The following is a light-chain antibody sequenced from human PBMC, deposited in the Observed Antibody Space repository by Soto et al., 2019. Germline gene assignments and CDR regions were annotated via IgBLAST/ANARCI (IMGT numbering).Light chain of an antibody. J-gene: IGKJ4*01. CDR1: QSVSGGY. CDR3: QQYGYSTGLA. CDR2: SAF. Sequence: ELVLTQSAVTLSLSPGEGATLSFRCSQSVSGGYLAWDQQKPGQAPRLLIYSAFSRATGIPDMFSGSGSRADFPLNITSPEPADPAVYYCQQYGYSTGLACGGGTKVDIK. V-gene: IGKV3-20*01.